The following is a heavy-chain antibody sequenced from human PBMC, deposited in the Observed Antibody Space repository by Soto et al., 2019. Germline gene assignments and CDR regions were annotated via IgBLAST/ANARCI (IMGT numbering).Heavy chain of an antibody. D-gene: IGHD5-18*01. CDR2: IIPIFGTA. Sequence: QVQLVQSGAEVKKPGSSVKVSCKASGGTFSSYAISWVRQAPGQGLEWMGGIIPIFGTANYAQKFQGRVTITADESTSTAYMELSSLRSEDTAVYYCARITWLLRSGHYYYYGMDVWGQGTTVTVSS. CDR1: GGTFSSYA. J-gene: IGHJ6*02. V-gene: IGHV1-69*01. CDR3: ARITWLLRSGHYYYYGMDV.